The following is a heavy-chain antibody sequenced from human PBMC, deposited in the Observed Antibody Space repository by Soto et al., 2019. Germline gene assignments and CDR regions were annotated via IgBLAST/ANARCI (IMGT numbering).Heavy chain of an antibody. CDR3: AHSRSRWLQLLPYFDY. D-gene: IGHD5-12*01. CDR2: IYWDDDK. V-gene: IGHV2-5*02. CDR1: GFSLSTSGVG. Sequence: QITLKESGPTLVKPTQTLTLTCTFSGFSLSTSGVGVGWIRQPPGKALEWLALIYWDDDKRYRPSLKSRLTITKDTSKNQVVLTMTNMDPVDTATYYCAHSRSRWLQLLPYFDYWGQGTLVTVSS. J-gene: IGHJ4*02.